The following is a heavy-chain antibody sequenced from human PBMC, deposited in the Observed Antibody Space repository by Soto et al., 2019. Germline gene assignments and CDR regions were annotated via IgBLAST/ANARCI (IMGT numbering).Heavy chain of an antibody. CDR2: ISGSGGST. V-gene: IGHV3-23*01. J-gene: IGHJ6*02. CDR1: RFASNGYA. CDR3: AKDLVYCSSTSCYGSYGMAV. D-gene: IGHD2-2*01. Sequence: WGFLRLSCPASRFASNGYAISSEPQPPGKRRSWSAAISGSGGSTYYADSVKGRFTISRENSKNTLYLQMSSLRAEDTAVYYCAKDLVYCSSTSCYGSYGMAVWGQGTTVTVSS.